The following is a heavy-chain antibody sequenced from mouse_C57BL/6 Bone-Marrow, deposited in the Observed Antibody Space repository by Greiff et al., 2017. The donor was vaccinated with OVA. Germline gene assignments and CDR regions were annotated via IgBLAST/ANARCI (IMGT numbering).Heavy chain of an antibody. CDR1: GYTFTSYW. Sequence: VKLQESGTELVKPGASVKLSCKASGYTFTSYWMHWVKQRPGQGLEWIGNINPSNGGTNYNEKFKSKATLTVDKSSSTAYMQLSSLTSEDSAVYYCAIRQLRLPFDYWGQGTTLTVSS. J-gene: IGHJ2*01. D-gene: IGHD3-2*02. V-gene: IGHV1-53*01. CDR2: INPSNGGT. CDR3: AIRQLRLPFDY.